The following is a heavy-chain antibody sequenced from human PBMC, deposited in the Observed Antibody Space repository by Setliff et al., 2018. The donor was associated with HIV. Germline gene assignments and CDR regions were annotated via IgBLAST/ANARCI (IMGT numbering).Heavy chain of an antibody. D-gene: IGHD1-1*01. J-gene: IGHJ1*01. CDR3: ARDSNAPYFQH. CDR1: GGSFSGYY. CDR2: ISHGGST. V-gene: IGHV4-34*01. Sequence: TSETLSLTCAVYGGSFSGYYWSWIRQTPGTGLEWIGEISHGGSTSYNPSLKSRVTISLDTSKNQFSLNLTSVTAADTAVYYCARDSNAPYFQHWGQGTLVTVS.